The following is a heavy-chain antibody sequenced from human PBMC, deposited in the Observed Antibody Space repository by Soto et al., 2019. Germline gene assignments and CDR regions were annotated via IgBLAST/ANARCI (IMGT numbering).Heavy chain of an antibody. CDR1: GFIFSYYY. Sequence: GGSLRLSCAASGFIFSYYYMSWIRQAPGKGLEWLAYISRDGNAIFYADSVIGRFTVSRDNAKNSLFLQMDDLRAEDTAMFFCARGAEMSSLTKWFDPWGQGTLVTVSS. V-gene: IGHV3-11*01. CDR2: ISRDGNAI. CDR3: ARGAEMSSLTKWFDP. J-gene: IGHJ5*02. D-gene: IGHD1-1*01.